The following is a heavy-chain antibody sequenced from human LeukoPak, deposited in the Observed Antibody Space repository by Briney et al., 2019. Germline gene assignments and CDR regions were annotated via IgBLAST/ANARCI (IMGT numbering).Heavy chain of an antibody. CDR2: TYYRSKWYN. D-gene: IGHD3-9*01. CDR1: GDSVSSNNGA. V-gene: IGHV6-1*01. CDR3: ARDVGTTGWHTFDY. Sequence: SQTLSLTCAISGDSVSSNNGAWNWIRQSPSRGLEWLGRTYYRSKWYNDYAGSLISRITISPDTSKNQFSLQLYSVTPEDAAVYYCARDVGTTGWHTFDYWGQGTLVTVSS. J-gene: IGHJ4*02.